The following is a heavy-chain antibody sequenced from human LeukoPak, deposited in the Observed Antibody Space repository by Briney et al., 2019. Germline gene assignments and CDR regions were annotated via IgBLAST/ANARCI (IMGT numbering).Heavy chain of an antibody. J-gene: IGHJ4*02. CDR2: INPNSGGT. V-gene: IGHV1-2*02. CDR3: ARDYGGNGAHLDY. CDR1: GYTFTGYY. Sequence: GASVKVSCKASGYTFTGYYMHWVRQAPGQGLEWMGWINPNSGGTNYAQKFQGRVTMTRDTSISTAYMELSRLRSDDTAVYYCARDYGGNGAHLDYWGQGTLVTVSS. D-gene: IGHD4-23*01.